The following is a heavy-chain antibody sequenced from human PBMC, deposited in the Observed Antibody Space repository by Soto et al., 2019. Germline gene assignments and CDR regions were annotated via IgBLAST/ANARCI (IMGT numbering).Heavy chain of an antibody. CDR2: ISWNSDSI. Sequence: EAQLVESGGGLVQPGRSLRLSCAGSGFIFDDFAIHWVRQAPGTGLEWVSGISWNSDSIGYADSVKGRFTISRANAKNSLYLQMNSLRVEDTALYYCTKVGGLYDFWSGPLHFDLWGQGTLVTVSS. CDR3: TKVGGLYDFWSGPLHFDL. V-gene: IGHV3-9*01. D-gene: IGHD3-3*01. CDR1: GFIFDDFA. J-gene: IGHJ4*02.